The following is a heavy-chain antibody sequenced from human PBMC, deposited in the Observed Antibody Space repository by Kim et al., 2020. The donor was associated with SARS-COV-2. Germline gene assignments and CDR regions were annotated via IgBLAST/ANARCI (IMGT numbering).Heavy chain of an antibody. CDR1: GFTFSSYG. J-gene: IGHJ4*02. V-gene: IGHV3-30*18. CDR3: AKDHGYSYGYDY. Sequence: GGSLRLSCAASGFTFSSYGMHWVRQAPGKGLEWVAVISYDGSNKYYADSVKGRFTISRDNSKNTLYLQMNSLRAEDTAVYYCAKDHGYSYGYDYWGQGTL. D-gene: IGHD5-18*01. CDR2: ISYDGSNK.